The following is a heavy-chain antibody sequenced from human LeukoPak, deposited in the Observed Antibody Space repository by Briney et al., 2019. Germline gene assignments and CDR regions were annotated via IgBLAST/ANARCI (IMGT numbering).Heavy chain of an antibody. CDR3: TKSTGDYGT. D-gene: IGHD4-17*01. V-gene: IGHV3-15*01. CDR2: IKSKTDGGTT. J-gene: IGHJ5*02. Sequence: GGFLRLSCAASGLTFNYAWMTWVRQAPGKGLEWVGHIKSKTDGGTTDYAAPVKGRFTISRDDSLHTVYLQMNSLKTEDTAVYYCTKSTGDYGTWGQGTLVTVSS. CDR1: GLTFNYAW.